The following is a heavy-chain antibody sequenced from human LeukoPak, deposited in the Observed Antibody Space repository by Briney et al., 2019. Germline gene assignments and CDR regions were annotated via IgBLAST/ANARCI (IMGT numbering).Heavy chain of an antibody. Sequence: GASVKVSCKASGYTFTSYYMHWVRQAPGQGLEWMGIINPSGGSTSYAQKFQGRVTMTRDTSTSTVYMELSSLRSEDTAVYYCARVPYCSGGSCYLFDPWGQGTLVTVSS. CDR3: ARVPYCSGGSCYLFDP. CDR1: GYTFTSYY. D-gene: IGHD2-15*01. J-gene: IGHJ5*02. V-gene: IGHV1-46*01. CDR2: INPSGGST.